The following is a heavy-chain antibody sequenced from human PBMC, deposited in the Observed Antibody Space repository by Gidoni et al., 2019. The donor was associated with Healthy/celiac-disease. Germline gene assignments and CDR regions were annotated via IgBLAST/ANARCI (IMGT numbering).Heavy chain of an antibody. D-gene: IGHD2-15*01. CDR1: GFPVSHNY. Sequence: EVQLVETGGGLIQPGGSLRLYCSAYGFPVSHNYMSLVRQAPGKGLEWVSVIYRCGSTYYADSVKGRFTISRDNSKNTLYLQMNSLRAEDTAVYYCARDGRYCSGGSCYSDYWGQGTLVTVSS. J-gene: IGHJ4*02. CDR3: ARDGRYCSGGSCYSDY. CDR2: IYRCGST. V-gene: IGHV3-53*02.